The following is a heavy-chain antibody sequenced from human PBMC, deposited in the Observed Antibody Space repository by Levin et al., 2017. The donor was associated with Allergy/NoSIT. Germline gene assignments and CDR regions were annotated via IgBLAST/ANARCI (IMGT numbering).Heavy chain of an antibody. CDR1: GGSISSGGYY. D-gene: IGHD2-21*02. V-gene: IGHV4-31*03. CDR3: ARGSASLLDY. Sequence: SQTLSLTCTVSGGSISSGGYYWSWIRQHPGKGLEWIGYIYYSGSTYYNPSLKSRVTISVDTSKNQFSLKLSSVTAADTAVYYCARGSASLLDYWGQGTLVTVSS. J-gene: IGHJ4*02. CDR2: IYYSGST.